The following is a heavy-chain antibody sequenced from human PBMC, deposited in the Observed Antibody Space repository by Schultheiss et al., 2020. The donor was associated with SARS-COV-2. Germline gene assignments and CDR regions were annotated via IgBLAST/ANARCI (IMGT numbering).Heavy chain of an antibody. CDR1: GGSISSGGYY. V-gene: IGHV4-31*03. J-gene: IGHJ6*02. CDR2: IYYSGST. CDR3: AREISTTYYGMDV. D-gene: IGHD1-14*01. Sequence: SETLSLTCTVSGGSISSGGYYWSWIRQHPGKGLEWIGYIYYSGSTYYNPSLKSRVTISVDTSKNQFSLKLSSVTAAVTAVYYCAREISTTYYGMDVWGQGTTVTVSS.